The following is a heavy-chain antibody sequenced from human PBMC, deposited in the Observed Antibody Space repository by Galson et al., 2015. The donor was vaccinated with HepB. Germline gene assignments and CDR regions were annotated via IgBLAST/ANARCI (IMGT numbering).Heavy chain of an antibody. Sequence: QSGAEVKKPGESLRISCKGSGYSFTSYWISWVRQMPGKGLEWMGRIDPSDSYTNYSPSFQGHVTISADKSISTAYLQWSSLKASDTAMYYCARRIAVAGKDYYYGMDVWGQGTTVTVSS. CDR3: ARRIAVAGKDYYYGMDV. CDR1: GYSFTSYW. V-gene: IGHV5-10-1*01. D-gene: IGHD6-19*01. CDR2: IDPSDSYT. J-gene: IGHJ6*02.